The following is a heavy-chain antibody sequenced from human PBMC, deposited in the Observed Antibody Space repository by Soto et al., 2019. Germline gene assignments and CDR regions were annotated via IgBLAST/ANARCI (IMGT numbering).Heavy chain of an antibody. V-gene: IGHV3-64D*06. CDR3: VKARAVAGPYYFDY. D-gene: IGHD6-19*01. J-gene: IGHJ4*02. CDR1: GFTFSSYA. Sequence: GGSLRLSCSASGFTFSSYAMHWVRQAPGKGLEYVSAISSNGGSTYYADSVKGRFTISRDNSKNTLYLQMSSLRAEDTAVYYCVKARAVAGPYYFDYWGQGTLLTVSS. CDR2: ISSNGGST.